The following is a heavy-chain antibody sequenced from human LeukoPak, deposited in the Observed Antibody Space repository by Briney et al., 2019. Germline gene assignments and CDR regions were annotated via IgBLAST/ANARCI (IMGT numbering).Heavy chain of an antibody. Sequence: GGPLRLSCTASGFTFSSYAVRWVRDAPGKGLKWVSAISGSGGSTYYADSVKGRFTISRDNSKNTLYLQMNSLRAEDKAVYYCAKGSAAESAFDIWGQGTMVTVSS. D-gene: IGHD6-13*01. CDR2: ISGSGGST. J-gene: IGHJ3*02. CDR1: GFTFSSYA. V-gene: IGHV3-23*01. CDR3: AKGSAAESAFDI.